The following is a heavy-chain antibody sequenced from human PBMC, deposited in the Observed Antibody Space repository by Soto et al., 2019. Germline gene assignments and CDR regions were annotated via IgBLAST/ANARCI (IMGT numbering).Heavy chain of an antibody. CDR1: GYTFTSYA. J-gene: IGHJ5*02. Sequence: VASVKVSCKASGYTFTSYAMHWVRQAPGQRLEWMGWINAGNGNTKYSQKFQGRVTITRDTSAGTAHMELSSLRSEDTAVYYCARDLYSSGPFDHWGQGTLVTVSS. CDR3: ARDLYSSGPFDH. CDR2: INAGNGNT. D-gene: IGHD6-19*01. V-gene: IGHV1-3*01.